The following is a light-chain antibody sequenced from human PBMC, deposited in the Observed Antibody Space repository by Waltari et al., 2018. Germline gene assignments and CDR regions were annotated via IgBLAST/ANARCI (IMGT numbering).Light chain of an antibody. Sequence: DMQMTQSPSTLSASVGDRVTITCRASQSINNWLAWYQQKPGKAPKLLIYKASTLESGVPSRFSGIGSGTEFTLTISSLQPDDFATYYCLQDYTYPRTFGQGTKVE. V-gene: IGKV1-5*03. CDR2: KAS. J-gene: IGKJ1*01. CDR3: LQDYTYPRT. CDR1: QSINNW.